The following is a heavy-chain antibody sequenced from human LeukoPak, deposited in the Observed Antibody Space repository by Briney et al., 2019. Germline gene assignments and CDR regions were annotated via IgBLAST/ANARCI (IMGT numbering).Heavy chain of an antibody. CDR1: GYTFTGYY. Sequence: ASVKVSCKASGYTFTGYYMHWVRQAPGQGLEWVGWINPKRGATNFAQNFQGRVTMTRDTSINTVYMELSWLRYDDTAVYYCALWGGAGLDRWGQGTRVTVSS. D-gene: IGHD3-16*01. CDR3: ALWGGAGLDR. V-gene: IGHV1-2*02. CDR2: INPKRGAT. J-gene: IGHJ1*01.